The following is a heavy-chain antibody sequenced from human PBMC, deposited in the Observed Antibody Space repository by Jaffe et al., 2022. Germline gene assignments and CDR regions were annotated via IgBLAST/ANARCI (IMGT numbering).Heavy chain of an antibody. Sequence: EVQLVESGGGLVQPGESLRLSCSASGFSFSTYWMTWVRQAPGKGLEWVGNIGQDGNERGYADSVGGRFTISRDNAKNSLYLQMNSLRAEDTAVYYCARTTSTKCYEYWGQGTLVTVSS. D-gene: IGHD2-2*01. CDR1: GFSFSTYW. V-gene: IGHV3-7*05. J-gene: IGHJ4*02. CDR3: ARTTSTKCYEY. CDR2: IGQDGNER.